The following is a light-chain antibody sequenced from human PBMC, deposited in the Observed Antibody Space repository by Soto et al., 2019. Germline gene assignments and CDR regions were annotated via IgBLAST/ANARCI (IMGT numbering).Light chain of an antibody. CDR3: QQYAGSPRT. J-gene: IGKJ1*01. Sequence: ENVLTQSPGTLSLSPGERATRSCRARQSASSSYLAWYQQKRGQTPRLLIYHASSRAAGIPDRFSCSGSGTDFTLTISRLEPEDCAVYYCQQYAGSPRTFGQGTKVDIK. CDR2: HAS. CDR1: QSASSSY. V-gene: IGKV3-20*01.